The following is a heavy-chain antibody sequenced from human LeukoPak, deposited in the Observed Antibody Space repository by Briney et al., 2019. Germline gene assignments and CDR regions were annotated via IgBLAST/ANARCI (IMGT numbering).Heavy chain of an antibody. Sequence: GRSLRLSCAASGFTLSRYAMHWVRQAPGKGPEWVAVISYDGSIKYYADSVKGRFTISRDNSKNTVFLRLTSLRAEDTAVYYCARVYCSSTSCYSYFDYWGQGTLVTVSS. CDR2: ISYDGSIK. J-gene: IGHJ4*02. V-gene: IGHV3-30*04. CDR3: ARVYCSSTSCYSYFDY. CDR1: GFTLSRYA. D-gene: IGHD2-2*01.